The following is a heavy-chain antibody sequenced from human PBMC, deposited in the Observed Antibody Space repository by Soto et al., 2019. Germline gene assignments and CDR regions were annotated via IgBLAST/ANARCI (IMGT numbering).Heavy chain of an antibody. CDR3: AGGGIPVVVVAAFYYFDY. CDR2: IIPIFGTV. V-gene: IGHV1-69*13. Sequence: SVKVSCKASGCTFSSYAISWVRQAPGQGLEWMGGIIPIFGTVNYAQKFQGRVTITADESTSTAYMELSSLRSEDTAVYYCAGGGIPVVVVAAFYYFDYWGQGTLVTVSS. D-gene: IGHD2-15*01. CDR1: GCTFSSYA. J-gene: IGHJ4*02.